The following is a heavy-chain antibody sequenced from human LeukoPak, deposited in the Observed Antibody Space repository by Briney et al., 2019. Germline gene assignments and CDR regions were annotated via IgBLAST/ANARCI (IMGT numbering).Heavy chain of an antibody. Sequence: SETLSLTCAVSGGSISSSNWWSWVRQPPGKGLEWIGEIYHSGSTNYNPSLKSRVTISVDKSKNQFSLKLSSVTAADTAVYYCARWAMRELQYYFDYWGQGTLVTVSS. CDR3: ARWAMRELQYYFDY. CDR2: IYHSGST. D-gene: IGHD1-26*01. V-gene: IGHV4-4*02. J-gene: IGHJ4*02. CDR1: GGSISSSNW.